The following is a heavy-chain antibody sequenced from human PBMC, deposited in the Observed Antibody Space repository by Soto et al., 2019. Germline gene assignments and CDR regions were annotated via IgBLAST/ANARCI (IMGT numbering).Heavy chain of an antibody. CDR3: AREPHPERGRYYYYYGMDV. J-gene: IGHJ6*02. D-gene: IGHD1-26*01. V-gene: IGHV3-48*02. CDR2: ISSSSSTI. Sequence: GGSLRLSCAASGFTFSSYSMNWVRQAPGKGLEWVSYISSSSSTIYYADSVKGRFTISRDNAKNSLYLQMNSLRDEDTAVYYCAREPHPERGRYYYYYGMDVWGQGTTVTVSS. CDR1: GFTFSSYS.